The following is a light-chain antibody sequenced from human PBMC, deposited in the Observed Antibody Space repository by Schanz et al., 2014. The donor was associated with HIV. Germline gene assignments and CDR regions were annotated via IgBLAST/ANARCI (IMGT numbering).Light chain of an antibody. CDR1: SSDVGGYNY. CDR2: EVT. Sequence: QSALTQPPSASGSPGQSVTISCTGTSSDVGGYNYVSWYQQHPGKAPKIMIYEVTKRASGVPDRFSGSKSGTSASLAISGLQSEDEADYYCAAWDDSLNGWVFGGGTKLTVL. J-gene: IGLJ3*02. V-gene: IGLV2-8*01. CDR3: AAWDDSLNGWV.